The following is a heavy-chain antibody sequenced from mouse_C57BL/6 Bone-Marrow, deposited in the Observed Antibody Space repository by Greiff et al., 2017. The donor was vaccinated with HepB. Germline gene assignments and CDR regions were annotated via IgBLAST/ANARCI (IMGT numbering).Heavy chain of an antibody. CDR1: GYTFTSYW. V-gene: IGHV1-69*01. D-gene: IGHD1-1*01. CDR2: IDPSDSYT. CDR3: ARLDYGSSYGY. Sequence: QVQLQQPGAELVMPGASVKLSCKASGYTFTSYWMHWVKQRPGQGLEWIGEIDPSDSYTNYNQKFKGKSTLTVDKSSSTAYMQLSSPTSEDSAVYYCARLDYGSSYGYWGQGTTLTVSS. J-gene: IGHJ2*01.